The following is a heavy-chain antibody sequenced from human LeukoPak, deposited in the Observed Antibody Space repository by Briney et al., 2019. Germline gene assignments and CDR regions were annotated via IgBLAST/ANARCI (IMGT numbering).Heavy chain of an antibody. J-gene: IGHJ4*02. CDR3: ARDRDFDY. CDR1: GGSISSGSYY. D-gene: IGHD3-10*01. Sequence: SETLSLTCTVSGGSISSGSYYWGWIRQPPGRGLEWIGSIYHSGSTYYNPSLKSRVTMSVDTSKNQFSLNLSSVTAADTAVYYCARDRDFDYWGQGTLVTVSS. CDR2: IYHSGST. V-gene: IGHV4-39*07.